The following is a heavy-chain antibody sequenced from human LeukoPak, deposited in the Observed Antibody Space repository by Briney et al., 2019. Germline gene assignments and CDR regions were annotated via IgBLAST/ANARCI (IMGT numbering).Heavy chain of an antibody. CDR1: GFTFSDYY. V-gene: IGHV3-11*06. Sequence: GGSLRLSCAASGFTFSDYYMSWLRQAPGKGLEWVSYISSSSSYTNYADSVKGRFTISRDNAKNSLYLQMNSLRGEDTAVYYGARVRSRGVIIDCGQGTLVTVSS. J-gene: IGHJ4*02. CDR2: ISSSSSYT. D-gene: IGHD3-10*01. CDR3: ARVRSRGVIID.